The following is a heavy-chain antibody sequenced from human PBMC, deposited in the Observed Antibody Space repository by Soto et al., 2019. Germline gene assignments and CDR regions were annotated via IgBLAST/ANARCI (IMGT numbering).Heavy chain of an antibody. V-gene: IGHV4-59*08. Sequence: QVQLQESGPGLVKPSETLSLTCTVSADSISNYYWSWIRQPPGKGLEWIGYIYYSGSTPSNPSLQSRVTIAVNSSKDHFSLKLSSVAAADTAGYYCARHLWVGSSWYLGALDIWGQGTMVTVSS. J-gene: IGHJ3*02. CDR2: IYYSGST. CDR1: ADSISNYY. CDR3: ARHLWVGSSWYLGALDI. D-gene: IGHD6-13*01.